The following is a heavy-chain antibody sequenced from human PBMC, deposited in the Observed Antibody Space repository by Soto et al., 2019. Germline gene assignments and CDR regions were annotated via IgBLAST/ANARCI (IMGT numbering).Heavy chain of an antibody. D-gene: IGHD6-13*01. CDR1: GYTFTSYA. V-gene: IGHV1-3*01. J-gene: IGHJ3*02. CDR2: INAGNGNT. CDR3: ARPYSSSWYVEDAFDI. Sequence: GASVKVSCKASGYTFTSYAMHWVRQAPGQRLEWMGWINAGNGNTKYSQKFQGRVTITRDTSASTAYMELSSLRSEDTAVYYCARPYSSSWYVEDAFDIWGQGTMVTVSS.